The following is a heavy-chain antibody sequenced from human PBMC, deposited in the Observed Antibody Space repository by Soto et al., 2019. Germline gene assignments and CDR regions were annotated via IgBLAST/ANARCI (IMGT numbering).Heavy chain of an antibody. D-gene: IGHD4-17*01. Sequence: QVQLVQSGAEVKKPGASVKVSCKASGYTLSSYGMSWVRQAPGQGLEWMGWINTYNGNTNYAQKFQGRVTMTTDTSASTAYMELRSLRSDGTAVYYCARLLMTTDHPGDYWGEGTLVTVSS. CDR1: GYTLSSYG. V-gene: IGHV1-18*01. CDR2: INTYNGNT. J-gene: IGHJ4*02. CDR3: ARLLMTTDHPGDY.